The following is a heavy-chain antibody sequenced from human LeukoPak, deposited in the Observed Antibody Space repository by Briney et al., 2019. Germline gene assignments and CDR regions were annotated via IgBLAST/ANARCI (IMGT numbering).Heavy chain of an antibody. Sequence: ASVKVSCKASGYTFTGYYMHWVRQAPGQGLEWMGWINPNSGGTNYAQKFQGRVTMTRDTFISTAYMELSRLRSDDTAVYYCARDIAAAGTGWFDPWGQGTLVTVSS. CDR3: ARDIAAAGTGWFDP. CDR2: INPNSGGT. CDR1: GYTFTGYY. J-gene: IGHJ5*02. D-gene: IGHD6-13*01. V-gene: IGHV1-2*02.